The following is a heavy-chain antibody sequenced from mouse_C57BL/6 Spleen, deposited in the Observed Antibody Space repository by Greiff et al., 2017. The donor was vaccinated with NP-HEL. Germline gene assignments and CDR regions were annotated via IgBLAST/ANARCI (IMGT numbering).Heavy chain of an antibody. V-gene: IGHV1-39*01. CDR2: INPNYGTT. CDR3: AIYSDYEDYYAMDY. Sequence: VQLQQSGPELVKPGASVKISCKASGYSFTDYNMNWVKQSNGKSLEWIGVINPNYGTTSYNQKFKGKATLTVDQSSSTAYMQLNSLTSEDSAVYYCAIYSDYEDYYAMDYWGQGTSVTVSS. J-gene: IGHJ4*01. CDR1: GYSFTDYN. D-gene: IGHD2-13*01.